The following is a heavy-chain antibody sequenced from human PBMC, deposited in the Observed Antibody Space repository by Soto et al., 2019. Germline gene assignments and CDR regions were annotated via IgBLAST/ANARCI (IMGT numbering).Heavy chain of an antibody. CDR1: GGSISSYY. V-gene: IGHV4-59*01. J-gene: IGHJ4*02. CDR3: ARTNDMITFGGVIDY. CDR2: IYYSGST. D-gene: IGHD3-16*01. Sequence: SETLSLTCTVSGGSISSYYWSWIRQPPGKGLEWIGYIYYSGSTNYNPSLKSRVTISVDTSKNQFSLKLSSVTAADTAVYYCARTNDMITFGGVIDYWGQGTLVTVSS.